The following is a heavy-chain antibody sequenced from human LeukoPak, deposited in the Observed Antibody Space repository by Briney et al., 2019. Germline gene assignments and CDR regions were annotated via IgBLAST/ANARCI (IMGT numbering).Heavy chain of an antibody. CDR2: IYYSGST. CDR3: AREGVELRAFDI. J-gene: IGHJ3*02. CDR1: GGSISSSSYY. D-gene: IGHD1-7*01. V-gene: IGHV4-39*02. Sequence: KPSETLSLTCTVSGGSISSSSYYWGWIRQPPGKGLEWIGSIYYSGSTYYNPSLKSRVTISVDTSKNQFSLKLSSVTAADTAVYYCAREGVELRAFDIWGQGTMVTVSS.